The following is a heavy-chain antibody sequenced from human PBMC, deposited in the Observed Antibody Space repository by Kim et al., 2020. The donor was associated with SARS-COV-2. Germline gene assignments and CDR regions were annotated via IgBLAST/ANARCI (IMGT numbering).Heavy chain of an antibody. Sequence: GGSLRLSCAVSGFDFSGYGMSWVRQAPRKGLEWVSGIRGGGVTKHYADSVKGRFSISRDNSKYSVFLQMNSLRAEDTAVYHCAKHRGGYTSHHDMDVWGQGTTVTVSS. CDR1: GFDFSGYG. J-gene: IGHJ6*02. D-gene: IGHD1-26*01. CDR3: AKHRGGYTSHHDMDV. CDR2: IRGGGVTK. V-gene: IGHV3-23*01.